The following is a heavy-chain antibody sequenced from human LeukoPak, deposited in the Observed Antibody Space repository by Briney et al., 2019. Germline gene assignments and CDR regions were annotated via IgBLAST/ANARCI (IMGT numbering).Heavy chain of an antibody. CDR1: GYTFTGHH. CDR2: INPNSGGT. CDR3: ARDSGSSGWDPTSYLDY. Sequence: ASVKVSCKASGYTFTGHHIHWVRQAPGQGLEWMGWINPNSGGTNSAHKFQGRVTMTRDTSITTAYMELDTLRSDDTAVYYCARDSGSSGWDPTSYLDYWGQGPWSPSPQ. D-gene: IGHD6-19*01. V-gene: IGHV1-2*02. J-gene: IGHJ4*02.